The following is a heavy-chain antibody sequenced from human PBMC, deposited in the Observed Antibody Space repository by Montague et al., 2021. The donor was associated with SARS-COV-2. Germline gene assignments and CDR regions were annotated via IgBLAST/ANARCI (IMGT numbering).Heavy chain of an antibody. Sequence: SETLSLTCAVYGGSFSDYFWTWIRQPPGKGLEWIGEINHRGTSNYNPSLKSRVSISVDTPKNQFSLYLGSGTAADTALYYCARGRQHFNMIVVVMTGGEYYFDSWGQGPLATFS. D-gene: IGHD3-22*01. CDR2: INHRGTS. CDR3: ARGRQHFNMIVVVMTGGEYYFDS. J-gene: IGHJ4*02. V-gene: IGHV4-34*01. CDR1: GGSFSDYF.